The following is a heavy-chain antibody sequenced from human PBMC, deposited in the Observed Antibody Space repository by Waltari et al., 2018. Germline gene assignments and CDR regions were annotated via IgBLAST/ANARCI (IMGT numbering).Heavy chain of an antibody. J-gene: IGHJ4*02. CDR3: ARAYD. CDR2: IKEDGSEK. D-gene: IGHD2-8*01. Sequence: EVQLVESGGGLVQPGGSLRPSCAASRFSLSTKWMSWVRQAPGKGPEWVASIKEDGSEKYYVDSVKGRFTISRDNAKNSLYLQMNSLRAEDTAVYYCARAYDWGQGTLVTVSS. CDR1: RFSLSTKW. V-gene: IGHV3-7*01.